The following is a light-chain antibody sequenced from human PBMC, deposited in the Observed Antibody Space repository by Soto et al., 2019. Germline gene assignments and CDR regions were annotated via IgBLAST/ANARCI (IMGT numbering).Light chain of an antibody. CDR1: QSVSSSF. J-gene: IGKJ5*01. V-gene: IGKV3-20*01. CDR2: GAS. Sequence: EIVMTQSPATLSLSPGERATLSCRTSQSVSSSFLAWYQHKPGQAPRLLIFGASNRAAGIPDRVSGSRSGTDFTLTIGRLEPEDFAVYYCQLYGSSSITFGQGTRLEIK. CDR3: QLYGSSSIT.